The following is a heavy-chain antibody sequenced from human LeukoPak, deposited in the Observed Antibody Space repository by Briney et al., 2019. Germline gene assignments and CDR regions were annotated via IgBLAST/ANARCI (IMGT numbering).Heavy chain of an antibody. CDR3: ARDRGDHSNDFFDY. V-gene: IGHV1-18*01. D-gene: IGHD4-11*01. CDR1: GYTFTSYG. Sequence: ASVKVSCKASGYTFTSYGISWVRQAPGQGLEWMGWISAYNGNTNYAQKLQGRVTMTTDTSTSTAYMELRSLRSDDTAVYYCARDRGDHSNDFFDYWGQGTLVTVSS. J-gene: IGHJ4*02. CDR2: ISAYNGNT.